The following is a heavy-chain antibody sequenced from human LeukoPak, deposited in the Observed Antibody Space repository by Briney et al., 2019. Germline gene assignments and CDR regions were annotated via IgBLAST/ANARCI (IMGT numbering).Heavy chain of an antibody. Sequence: GASVKVSCKASGGTFSSYAISWVRQAPGQGLEWMGRNIPILGIANYAQKFQGRVTITADKSTSTAYMELSSLRSEDTAVYYCARVNTEEDYYDSSGYYVNWFDPWGQGTLVTVSS. CDR3: ARVNTEEDYYDSSGYYVNWFDP. V-gene: IGHV1-69*04. D-gene: IGHD3-22*01. CDR1: GGTFSSYA. CDR2: NIPILGIA. J-gene: IGHJ5*02.